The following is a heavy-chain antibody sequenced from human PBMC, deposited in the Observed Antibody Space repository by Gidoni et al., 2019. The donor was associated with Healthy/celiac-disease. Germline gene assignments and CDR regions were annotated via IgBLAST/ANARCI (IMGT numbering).Heavy chain of an antibody. CDR2: ISSSGSTI. J-gene: IGHJ3*02. CDR3: AGRYSYGLQIDAFYI. CDR1: GFTVSSYE. V-gene: IGHV3-48*03. D-gene: IGHD5-18*01. Sequence: EVQLVESGGGLVQPGGSLILSGAASGFTVSSYEMNWVRQAPGKGLEWVSYISSSGSTIYYADSVKGRSTIARDNAKNSLYLQMNSLRAEDTAVYYCAGRYSYGLQIDAFYIWGQGTMVTVSS.